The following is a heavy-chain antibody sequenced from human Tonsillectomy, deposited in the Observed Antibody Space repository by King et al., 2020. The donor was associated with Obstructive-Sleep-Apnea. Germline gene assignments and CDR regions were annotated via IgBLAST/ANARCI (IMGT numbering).Heavy chain of an antibody. Sequence: QLQESGPGLVKPSQTLSLTCAVSGGSISSGGYSWTWIRQPPGKGLEWIGYIYSSGSTYYNPSLKSRVTISVDTSKNHFSLNLSSVTAADTAVYYCARLVTIFGVVIERFDYWGQGTLVTVSS. V-gene: IGHV4-30-4*07. CDR1: GGSISSGGYS. CDR3: ARLVTIFGVVIERFDY. D-gene: IGHD3-3*01. J-gene: IGHJ4*02. CDR2: IYSSGST.